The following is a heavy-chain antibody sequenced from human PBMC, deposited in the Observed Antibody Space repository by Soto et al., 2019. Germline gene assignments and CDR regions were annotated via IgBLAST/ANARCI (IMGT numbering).Heavy chain of an antibody. D-gene: IGHD6-13*01. V-gene: IGHV3-23*01. CDR2: ISGSGGST. CDR1: GFTVSSYA. Sequence: GGSLRLCCAASGFTVSSYAMSWFRQAPGKGLEWVSAISGSGGSTYYADSVKGRFTISRDSSRTTVYLQMNSLRPGDTALYYCARELMPAAGSGDFYAMDVWGRG. J-gene: IGHJ6*02. CDR3: ARELMPAAGSGDFYAMDV.